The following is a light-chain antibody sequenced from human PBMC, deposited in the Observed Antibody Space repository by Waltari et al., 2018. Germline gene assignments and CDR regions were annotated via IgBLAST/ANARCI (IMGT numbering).Light chain of an antibody. CDR1: SLRSYS. Sequence: SSELTQDPAVSVALGQTVRITCQGDSLRSYSANWYQQTPGQAPIVVIYGKNNRRSGIPSRFSGSTPGDTASLTITGAQAEDEADYYCYSRDSSIIRHYVFGSGTKVTVL. CDR3: YSRDSSIIRHYV. V-gene: IGLV3-19*01. CDR2: GKN. J-gene: IGLJ1*01.